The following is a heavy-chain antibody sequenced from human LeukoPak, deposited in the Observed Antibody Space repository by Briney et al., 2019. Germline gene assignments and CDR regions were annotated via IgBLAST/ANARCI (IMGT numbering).Heavy chain of an antibody. D-gene: IGHD2-2*01. CDR2: IHYDGRA. V-gene: IGHV4-30-4*08. Sequence: SETLSLTCTVSGGSISRANHFWSWVRQSPGEGLEWIGYIHYDGRAHYNPSLKSRVSMSLDMSKNQFSLSLSSVTAADTAIYDWAREVITPGDSDGFDLWGQGTMVSVSS. CDR1: GGSISRANHF. CDR3: AREVITPGDSDGFDL. J-gene: IGHJ3*01.